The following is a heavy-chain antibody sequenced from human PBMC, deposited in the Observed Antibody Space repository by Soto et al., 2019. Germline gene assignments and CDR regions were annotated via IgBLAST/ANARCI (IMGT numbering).Heavy chain of an antibody. CDR3: ARERVVVAANWFDP. Sequence: SEPLSLTCTVSGGSISSYYWSWIRQPPGKGLEWIGYIYYSGSTNYNPSLKSRVTISVDTSKNQFSLKLSSVTAADTAVYYCARERVVVAANWFDPWGQGTLVTVSS. CDR1: GGSISSYY. V-gene: IGHV4-59*01. J-gene: IGHJ5*02. D-gene: IGHD2-15*01. CDR2: IYYSGST.